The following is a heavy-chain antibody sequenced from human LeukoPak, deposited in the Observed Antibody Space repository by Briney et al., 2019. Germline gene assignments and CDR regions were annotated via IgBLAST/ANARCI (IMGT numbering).Heavy chain of an antibody. V-gene: IGHV3-30*18. D-gene: IGHD3-22*01. Sequence: WSLRLSCAASGFTLSSYGMHWVRQALGKGLEWVAVISYDGSNKYYADSVKGRFTISRDNSKNTLYLQMNSLRAEDTAVYYCAKVPRTDSSYSWGQGTLVTVSS. CDR3: AKVPRTDSSYS. CDR2: ISYDGSNK. J-gene: IGHJ4*02. CDR1: GFTLSSYG.